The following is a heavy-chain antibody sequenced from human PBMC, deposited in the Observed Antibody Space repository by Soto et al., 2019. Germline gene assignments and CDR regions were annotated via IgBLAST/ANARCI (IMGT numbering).Heavy chain of an antibody. V-gene: IGHV4-59*08. J-gene: IGHJ6*02. Sequence: SSVTLSLTGNVPTGTFNNYYWTWLRQSPGTGLEWIAYIHYTGYTDYNPSLKSRVTLSIDTSKNHFTLTLSSVTAADTAVYYCARHGRSTAILQLSHYAIDVWGQGTTVTVS. CDR1: TGTFNNYY. CDR3: ARHGRSTAILQLSHYAIDV. CDR2: IHYTGYT. D-gene: IGHD1-1*01.